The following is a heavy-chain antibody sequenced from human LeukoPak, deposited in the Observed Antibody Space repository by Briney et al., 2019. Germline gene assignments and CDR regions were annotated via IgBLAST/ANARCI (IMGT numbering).Heavy chain of an antibody. D-gene: IGHD4-17*01. CDR3: ARAIETVPQIPPFFDY. CDR1: GYTFTSYG. Sequence: GASVKVSCKASGYTFTSYGISWVRQAPGQGLEWMGWISAYNGNTNYAQKLQGRVTMTTDTSTSTAYMELRSLRSDDTAVYYCARAIETVPQIPPFFDYWGQGTLVTVSS. J-gene: IGHJ4*02. CDR2: ISAYNGNT. V-gene: IGHV1-18*01.